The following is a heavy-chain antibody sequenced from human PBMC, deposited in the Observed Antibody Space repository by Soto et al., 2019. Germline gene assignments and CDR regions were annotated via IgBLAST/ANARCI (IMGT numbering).Heavy chain of an antibody. Sequence: SVKVSCKASGGTLSNYAISWVRQAPGQGLEWMGGIIPIFVTPNYAQKFQGRVAIIEDKSTSTAYMELSSLRSDDTAVYYCARVPDDYGDYGYYWGQGTLVTVSS. CDR2: IIPIFVTP. D-gene: IGHD4-17*01. CDR1: GGTLSNYA. V-gene: IGHV1-69*06. CDR3: ARVPDDYGDYGYY. J-gene: IGHJ4*02.